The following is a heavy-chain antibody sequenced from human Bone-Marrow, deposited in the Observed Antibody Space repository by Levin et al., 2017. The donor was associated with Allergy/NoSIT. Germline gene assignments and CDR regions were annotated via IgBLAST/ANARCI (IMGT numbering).Heavy chain of an antibody. CDR3: ARGPAASVWLMPLDS. V-gene: IGHV3-11*01. CDR2: VSAGQSKI. CDR1: GFIFGDYY. Sequence: GGSLRLSCEASGFIFGDYYMNWVRQAPGKGLEWLAYVSAGQSKIYYSASVRGRFTASRDNAKNSLYLQMDSLRVEEKAVYYCARGPAASVWLMPLDSWGQGTLVTVSS. D-gene: IGHD5-12*01. J-gene: IGHJ5*01.